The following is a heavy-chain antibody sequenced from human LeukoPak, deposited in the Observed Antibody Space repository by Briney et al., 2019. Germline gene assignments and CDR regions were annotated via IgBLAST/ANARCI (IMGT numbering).Heavy chain of an antibody. CDR1: GGSFSGYY. CDR3: ARIPYNVFRSFAP. V-gene: IGHV4-34*01. CDR2: INHSGST. Sequence: SETLSLTCAVYGGSFSGYYWSWIRQPPGKGLEWIGEINHSGSTNYNPSLKSRVTISVDTSKNQFSLKLSSVTAADTAVYYCARIPYNVFRSFAPGAQGTRVTVSS. D-gene: IGHD1-20*01. J-gene: IGHJ5*02.